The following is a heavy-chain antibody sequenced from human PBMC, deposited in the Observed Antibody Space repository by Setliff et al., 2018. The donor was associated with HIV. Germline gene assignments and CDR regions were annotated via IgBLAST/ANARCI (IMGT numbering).Heavy chain of an antibody. Sequence: SVKVSCKASGGTFSSYVISWVRQAPGQGLEWMGGIIAILGIANYAQKFQGRVTITADKSTSTAYMELSSLRSEDTAVYYCASSRAINYYDKMFDPWGQGTLVTVSS. D-gene: IGHD3-22*01. CDR2: IIAILGIA. CDR1: GGTFSSYV. V-gene: IGHV1-69*10. J-gene: IGHJ5*02. CDR3: ASSRAINYYDKMFDP.